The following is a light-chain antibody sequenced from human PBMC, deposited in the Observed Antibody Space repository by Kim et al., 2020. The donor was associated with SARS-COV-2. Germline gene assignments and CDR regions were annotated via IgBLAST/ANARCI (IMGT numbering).Light chain of an antibody. CDR2: EAS. CDR1: QRISSW. Sequence: SVGDRVTITCRASQRISSWLAWYQQKPGKAPKLLIYEASRLQSGVPSRFSVSESGTEFTLTISSLQPDDFATYYCQEYNSYSALTFGGGTKVDIK. V-gene: IGKV1-5*03. J-gene: IGKJ4*01. CDR3: QEYNSYSALT.